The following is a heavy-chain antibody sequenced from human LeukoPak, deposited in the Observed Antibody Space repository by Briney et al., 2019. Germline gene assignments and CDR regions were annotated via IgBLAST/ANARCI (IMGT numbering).Heavy chain of an antibody. Sequence: PSETLSLTCAVYGGSFSGYYWSWIRQPPGKGLEWIGEINHSGSTNYNPSLKSRVTISVDTSKNQFSLKLSSVTAADTAVYYCARAFTIFGAVISLSGFDPWGQGTLVTVSS. J-gene: IGHJ5*02. CDR3: ARAFTIFGAVISLSGFDP. V-gene: IGHV4-34*01. D-gene: IGHD3-3*01. CDR2: INHSGST. CDR1: GGSFSGYY.